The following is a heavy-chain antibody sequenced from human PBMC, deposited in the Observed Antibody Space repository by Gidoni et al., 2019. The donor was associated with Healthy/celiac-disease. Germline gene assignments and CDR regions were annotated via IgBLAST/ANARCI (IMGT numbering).Heavy chain of an antibody. J-gene: IGHJ6*02. CDR2: LSAYNGNT. CDR1: GYTFTSYG. V-gene: IGHV1-18*01. CDR3: ARGPYYDILTVLVSYYGMDV. D-gene: IGHD3-9*01. Sequence: QVQLAQSGAEVTKPAPSVKVSCTASGYTFTSYGLRWVRQAPGQGFEWMGWLSAYNGNTNDAQKLQGRVTMTTDTTTSTAYMKLRSVRSDDTAVYYCARGPYYDILTVLVSYYGMDVWGQGTTVTVSS.